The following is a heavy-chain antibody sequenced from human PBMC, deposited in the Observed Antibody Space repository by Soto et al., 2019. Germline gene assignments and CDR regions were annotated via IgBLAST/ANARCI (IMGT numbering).Heavy chain of an antibody. J-gene: IGHJ6*02. V-gene: IGHV3-53*01. CDR2: IESGGTA. CDR1: GFTVSSSY. Sequence: GGSLRLSCSASGFTVSSSYMSWVRQAPGMGLEWVAVIESGGTAHYADSVKGRFTISRDNPNNIIYLQLHTLRAEDTAVYYCAKDLGPLKLLNYVFYGLDVWGQGTTVTVSS. D-gene: IGHD2-21*02. CDR3: AKDLGPLKLLNYVFYGLDV.